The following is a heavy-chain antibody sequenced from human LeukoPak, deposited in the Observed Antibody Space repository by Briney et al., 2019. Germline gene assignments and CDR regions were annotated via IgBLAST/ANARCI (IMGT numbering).Heavy chain of an antibody. V-gene: IGHV1-18*01. CDR2: ISAYNGNT. J-gene: IGHJ4*02. CDR3: ARGGMYDILTGYYLQTDY. CDR1: GYTFTSYG. D-gene: IGHD3-9*01. Sequence: ASVKVSCKASGYTFTSYGISWVRQAPGQGLEWMGWISAYNGNTNYAQKLQGRVTMTTDTSTSTAYMELRSLRSDDTAVYYCARGGMYDILTGYYLQTDYWGQGTLVTVSS.